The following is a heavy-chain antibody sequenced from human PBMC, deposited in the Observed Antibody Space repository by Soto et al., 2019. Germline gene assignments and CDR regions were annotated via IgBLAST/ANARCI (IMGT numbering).Heavy chain of an antibody. CDR3: ARGGGVGVAGSAAFDM. CDR1: GYPVTAYY. Sequence: QLHLVQSGAVVKKPGASVTVSCSASGYPVTAYYMHWVRQAPGRGLEWMGGINPATGAAKYTQTFQGRVTMARATSTSTVFMELSGLTSEDTAGFYCARGGGVGVAGSAAFDMWGQGTVVTVSS. V-gene: IGHV1-2*02. J-gene: IGHJ3*02. CDR2: INPATGAA. D-gene: IGHD3-3*01.